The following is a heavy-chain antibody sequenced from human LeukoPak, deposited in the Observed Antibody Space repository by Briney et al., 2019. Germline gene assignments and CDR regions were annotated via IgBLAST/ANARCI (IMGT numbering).Heavy chain of an antibody. V-gene: IGHV4-59*01. CDR2: IYYSGST. D-gene: IGHD2-15*01. CDR3: ARGWYLFDY. CDR1: GGSISSYY. Sequence: SETLSLTCTVSGGSISSYYWSWIRQPPGKGLEWIGYIYYSGSTNYNPSLKSRVTISVDTSKNQFSLKLSSVTAADTAVYYCARGWYLFDYWGQGTLVTVSS. J-gene: IGHJ4*02.